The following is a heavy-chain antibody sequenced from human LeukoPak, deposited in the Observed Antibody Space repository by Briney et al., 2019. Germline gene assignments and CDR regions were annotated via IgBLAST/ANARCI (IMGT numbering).Heavy chain of an antibody. CDR2: IYSGGST. CDR1: GFTFSSYE. D-gene: IGHD3-3*01. Sequence: GGSLRLSCAASGFTFSSYEMNWVRQAPGKGLEWVSVIYSGGSTYYADSVKGRFTISRDNSKNTLYLQMNSLRAEDTAVYYCARDRAAHTIFGVPRVDWGQGTLVTVSS. V-gene: IGHV3-66*02. J-gene: IGHJ4*02. CDR3: ARDRAAHTIFGVPRVD.